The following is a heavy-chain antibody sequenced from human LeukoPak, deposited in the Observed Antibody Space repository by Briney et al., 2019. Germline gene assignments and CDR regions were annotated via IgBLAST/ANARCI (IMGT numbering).Heavy chain of an antibody. J-gene: IGHJ5*02. CDR2: IYYSGST. D-gene: IGHD3-9*01. CDR1: GGSINSGSYN. CDR3: ARLTGYSSESWFDP. Sequence: SETLSLTCTVSGGSINSGSYNWTWIRQPPGKGLEWIGYIYYSGSTNYNPSLKSRVTISVHTSKNQFSLKLSSVTAADTAVYYCARLTGYSSESWFDPWGQGTLVTVSS. V-gene: IGHV4-61*01.